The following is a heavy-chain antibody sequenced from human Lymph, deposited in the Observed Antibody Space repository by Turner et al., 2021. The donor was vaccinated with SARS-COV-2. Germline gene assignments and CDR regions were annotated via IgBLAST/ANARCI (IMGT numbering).Heavy chain of an antibody. CDR3: ARDLQLYGMDV. Sequence: EVQLVGTGGGLIQPGGSLRRSCRASGFTVISNYMTWVRQAPGKGLEWVSLIYSGGSTYYADSVKGRFTISRDNSKNTLYLQMNSLRAEDTAIYYCARDLQLYGMDVWGQGTTVTVSS. J-gene: IGHJ6*02. D-gene: IGHD1-1*01. CDR2: IYSGGST. V-gene: IGHV3-53*02. CDR1: GFTVISNY.